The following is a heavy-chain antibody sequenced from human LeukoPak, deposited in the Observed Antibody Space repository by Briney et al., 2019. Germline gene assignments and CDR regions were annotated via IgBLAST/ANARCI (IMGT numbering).Heavy chain of an antibody. CDR2: IIPIFGTA. J-gene: IGHJ6*03. D-gene: IGHD2-2*01. V-gene: IGHV1-69*05. CDR3: ARSIVVVPAARPYYYMDV. Sequence: ASVKVSCKASGGTFSSYAISWVRQAPGQGLEWMGGIIPIFGTANYAQKFQGRVTITTDESTSTAYMELSSLRSEDTTVYYCARSIVVVPAARPYYYMDVWGKGTTVTVSS. CDR1: GGTFSSYA.